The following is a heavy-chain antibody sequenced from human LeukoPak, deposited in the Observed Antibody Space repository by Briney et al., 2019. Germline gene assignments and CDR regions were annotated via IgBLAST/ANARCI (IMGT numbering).Heavy chain of an antibody. V-gene: IGHV4-38-2*01. Sequence: SETLSLTCAVSGYSISSDYYWGWIRLPLGKGLVWIGTIYHSGSAYYNPSLKSRVTPLVDTSNNQFSLRLSSVTATDTAVYYCARRPYYYYYMDVWGKGTTVTVSS. D-gene: IGHD6-6*01. J-gene: IGHJ6*03. CDR3: ARRPYYYYYMDV. CDR2: IYHSGSA. CDR1: GYSISSDYY.